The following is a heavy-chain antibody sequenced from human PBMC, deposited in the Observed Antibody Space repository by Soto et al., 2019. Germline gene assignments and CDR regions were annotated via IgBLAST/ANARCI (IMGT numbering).Heavy chain of an antibody. CDR2: INAGNGNT. CDR3: ARYPSSYGMDV. J-gene: IGHJ6*02. V-gene: IGHV1-3*05. Sequence: QVQLVQSGAEEKKPGASVKVSCKASGYTFTSYAMHWVRQAPGQRLEWMGWINAGNGNTKYSQKFQGRVTITRDTSASTAYMELSSLRSEDTSVYYFARYPSSYGMDVWGQGTTVTVSS. D-gene: IGHD1-26*01. CDR1: GYTFTSYA.